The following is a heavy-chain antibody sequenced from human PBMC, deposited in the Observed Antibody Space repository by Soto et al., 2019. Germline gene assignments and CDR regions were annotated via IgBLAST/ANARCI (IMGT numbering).Heavy chain of an antibody. D-gene: IGHD4-17*01. J-gene: IGHJ4*02. CDR1: GYTFTGYY. Sequence: QGQLVQSGAEVKKPGASVKVSCKASGYTFTGYYIHWVRQAPGPGLEWMGWINPTSGVTNYAQKFQGRFTMITDTSISTAYMELSRLRSDDTAVYYCARDMAYGDFLPALFWGQGTLVTVSS. CDR2: INPTSGVT. V-gene: IGHV1-2*02. CDR3: ARDMAYGDFLPALF.